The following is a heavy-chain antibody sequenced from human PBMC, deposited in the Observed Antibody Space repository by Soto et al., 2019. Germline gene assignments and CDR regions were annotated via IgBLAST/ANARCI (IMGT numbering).Heavy chain of an antibody. D-gene: IGHD1-20*01. Sequence: SVKVYCKASEGTFSSYANSWVRQAPAQGLEWMGGIIPIFGTANYAQKFQGRVTITADESTSTAYMELSSLRSEDTAVYYCARDYNWNRQRVWFDPWGQRTLVTVSS. CDR1: EGTFSSYA. J-gene: IGHJ5*02. V-gene: IGHV1-69*13. CDR3: ARDYNWNRQRVWFDP. CDR2: IIPIFGTA.